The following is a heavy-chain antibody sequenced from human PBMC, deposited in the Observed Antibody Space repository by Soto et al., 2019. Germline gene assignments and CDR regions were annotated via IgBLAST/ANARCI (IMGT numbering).Heavy chain of an antibody. CDR3: ARVTAGYCTNGVCCTGMSGAFDI. V-gene: IGHV1-69*06. J-gene: IGHJ3*02. Sequence: SVKVSCKASGGTFSSYAISWVRQAPGQGLEWMGGIIPIFGTANYAQKFQGRVTITADKSTSTAYMELSSLRSEDTAVYYCARVTAGYCTNGVCCTGMSGAFDIWGQGTMVTVSS. CDR1: GGTFSSYA. D-gene: IGHD2-8*01. CDR2: IIPIFGTA.